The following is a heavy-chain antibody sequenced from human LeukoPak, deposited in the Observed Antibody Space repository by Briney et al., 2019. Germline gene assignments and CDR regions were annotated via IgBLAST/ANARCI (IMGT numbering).Heavy chain of an antibody. CDR1: GYTFGDYA. D-gene: IGHD5-18*01. V-gene: IGHV3-23*01. Sequence: GGSLRLSCAASGYTFGDYAVSWVRQAPGKGLEWVSTISGRGVDTYYADSVKGRFTISRDNSKNTLYLQMNSLRAEDTAVYYCAKGSEQLWLAGLAYWGQGTLVTVSS. J-gene: IGHJ4*02. CDR2: ISGRGVDT. CDR3: AKGSEQLWLAGLAY.